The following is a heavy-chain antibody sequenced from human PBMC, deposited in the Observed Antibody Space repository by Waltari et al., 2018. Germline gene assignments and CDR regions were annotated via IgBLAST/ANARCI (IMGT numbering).Heavy chain of an antibody. Sequence: QVQLQESGPGLVKPSETLSLTCTVSGGSISSYYWSWIRQPPGKGLEWIGYIYYRGSTNYNPSLKSRVTISVDTSKNQFALKRSSVTAADTAVYYWARGGGVVTPFDYWGQGTLVTVSS. J-gene: IGHJ4*02. CDR2: IYYRGST. CDR3: ARGGGVVTPFDY. CDR1: GGSISSYY. D-gene: IGHD2-21*02. V-gene: IGHV4-59*01.